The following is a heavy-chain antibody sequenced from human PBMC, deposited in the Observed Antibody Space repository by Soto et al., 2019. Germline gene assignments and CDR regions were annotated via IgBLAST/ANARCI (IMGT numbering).Heavy chain of an antibody. CDR1: GYTFTSYG. CDR3: ARDGVTNDFWSGYLTYTWFDP. V-gene: IGHV1-18*01. J-gene: IGHJ5*02. Sequence: ASVKVSCKASGYTFTSYGISWVRQAPGQGLEWMGWISAYNGNTNYAQKLQGRVTMTTDTSTSTAYMELRSLRSDDTAVYYCARDGVTNDFWSGYLTYTWFDPWGQGTLVTVSS. D-gene: IGHD3-3*01. CDR2: ISAYNGNT.